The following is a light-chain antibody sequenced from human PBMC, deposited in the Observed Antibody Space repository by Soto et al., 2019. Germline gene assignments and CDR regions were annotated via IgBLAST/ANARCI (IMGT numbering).Light chain of an antibody. CDR3: QQSYSTLPIT. Sequence: IQLTQTPSSLSASVGDRVTITCRASQGISSFLAWYQQKPGKAPKLLIYAASSLQSGVPSRFSGSGSGTDFTLTISNLQPEDFATYYCQQSYSTLPITFGQGTRLEI. J-gene: IGKJ5*01. CDR1: QGISSF. CDR2: AAS. V-gene: IGKV1-39*01.